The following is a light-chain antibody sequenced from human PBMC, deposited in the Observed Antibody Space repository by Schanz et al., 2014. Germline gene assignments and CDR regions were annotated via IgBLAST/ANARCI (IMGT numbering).Light chain of an antibody. CDR2: GAS. CDR3: QQYDNWPPWT. V-gene: IGKV3D-15*01. Sequence: EIVMTQSPATLSVSPGERATLSCRASQSISSYLAWYQQKPGQAPRLLIYGASSRATGIPDRFSGSGSGTYFTLTISSLQSEDFAVYYCQQYDNWPPWTFGQGTKVELK. CDR1: QSISSY. J-gene: IGKJ1*01.